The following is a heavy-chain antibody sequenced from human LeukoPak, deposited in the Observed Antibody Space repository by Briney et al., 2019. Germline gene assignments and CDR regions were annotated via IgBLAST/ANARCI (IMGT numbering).Heavy chain of an antibody. Sequence: ASVKVSCKASGYIFTGYYMHWVRQAPGQGLEWMGWIDPNSGGTTYPQKFQGRVTLTRDTSIDTAYMELKKLRSDETAVYFCVRGGPTVPPNDFWGQGTLVTVSS. CDR3: VRGGPTVPPNDF. V-gene: IGHV1-2*02. CDR2: IDPNSGGT. J-gene: IGHJ4*02. D-gene: IGHD2-2*01. CDR1: GYIFTGYY.